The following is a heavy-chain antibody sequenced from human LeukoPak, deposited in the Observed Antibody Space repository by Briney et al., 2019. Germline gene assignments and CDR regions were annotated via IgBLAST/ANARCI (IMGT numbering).Heavy chain of an antibody. D-gene: IGHD3-10*02. CDR2: IGSDNKP. Sequence: GGSLRLSSEASGFTFSAYAMTWVRQAPGKGLECVSSIGSDNKPHYSESVKGRFAISRDNSKSMLFLQLNSLRAEDTALYYCARDLHYYVAIDVWGQGTTVTVSS. J-gene: IGHJ6*02. CDR1: GFTFSAYA. V-gene: IGHV3-23*01. CDR3: ARDLHYYVAIDV.